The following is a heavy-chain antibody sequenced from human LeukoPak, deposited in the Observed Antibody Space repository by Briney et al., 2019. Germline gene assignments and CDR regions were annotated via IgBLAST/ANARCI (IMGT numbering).Heavy chain of an antibody. V-gene: IGHV3-74*01. CDR2: INSDGSTT. CDR3: ARVIYSGWEGELSD. D-gene: IGHD6-19*01. CDR1: GFTFSSYW. Sequence: SGGSLRPSCAASGFTFSSYWMHWVRQAPGKGLVWVSRINSDGSTTSYADSVMGRFTISRDNAKNTLYLQMNSLRAEDTAVYYCARVIYSGWEGELSDWGQGTLVTVSS. J-gene: IGHJ4*02.